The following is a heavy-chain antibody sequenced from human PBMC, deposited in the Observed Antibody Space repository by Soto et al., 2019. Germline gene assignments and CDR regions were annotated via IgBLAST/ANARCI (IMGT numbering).Heavy chain of an antibody. CDR2: FDPEDGET. V-gene: IGHV1-24*01. J-gene: IGHJ6*02. Sequence: VASVKVSCKVSGYTLTELSMHWVRQAPGKGLEWMGGFDPEDGETIYAQKFQGRVTMTEDTSTDTAYMELSSLRSEDTAVYYCATQNLHGSGSYYGKGLYYYYGMDVWGQGTTVTVSS. CDR3: ATQNLHGSGSYYGKGLYYYYGMDV. D-gene: IGHD3-10*01. CDR1: GYTLTELS.